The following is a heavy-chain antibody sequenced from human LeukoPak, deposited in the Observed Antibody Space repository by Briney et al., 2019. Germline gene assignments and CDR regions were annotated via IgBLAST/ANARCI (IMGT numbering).Heavy chain of an antibody. Sequence: SETLSLTCTVSGGSISSSSYYWGWIRQPPGKGLEWLGSIYYSGSTYYNPSLKSRVTISVDTSKNQFSLKLSSVTAADTAVYYCARHRMYYYDSSGRGVADAFDIWGQGTMVTVSS. J-gene: IGHJ3*02. CDR3: ARHRMYYYDSSGRGVADAFDI. CDR2: IYYSGST. V-gene: IGHV4-39*01. D-gene: IGHD3-22*01. CDR1: GGSISSSSYY.